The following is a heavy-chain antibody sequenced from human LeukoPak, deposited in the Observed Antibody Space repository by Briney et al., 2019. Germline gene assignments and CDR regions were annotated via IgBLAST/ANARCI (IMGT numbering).Heavy chain of an antibody. Sequence: AASVKVSCKASGYTFTSYGISWVRQPPGQGLERMGWISAYNGNTNYAQKLQGRVTMTTDTSTSTAYMELRSLVSDDAAVYYCARVISSSTLSNWFDPWGQGTLVTVSS. CDR1: GYTFTSYG. CDR2: ISAYNGNT. J-gene: IGHJ5*02. CDR3: ARVISSSTLSNWFDP. V-gene: IGHV1-18*01. D-gene: IGHD6-13*01.